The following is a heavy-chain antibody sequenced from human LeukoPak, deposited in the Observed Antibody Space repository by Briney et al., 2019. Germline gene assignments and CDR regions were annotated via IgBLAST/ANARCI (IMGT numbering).Heavy chain of an antibody. CDR1: AYTFTGYF. CDR2: ISAYNGNT. J-gene: IGHJ5*02. Sequence: ASVKVSCKASAYTFTGYFMHWVRQAPGQGLEWMGWISAYNGNTNYAQKLQGRVTMTTDTSTSTAYMELRSLRSDDTAVYYCARDLVVRGLRPNWFDPWGQGTLVTVSS. CDR3: ARDLVVRGLRPNWFDP. V-gene: IGHV1-18*04. D-gene: IGHD3-10*01.